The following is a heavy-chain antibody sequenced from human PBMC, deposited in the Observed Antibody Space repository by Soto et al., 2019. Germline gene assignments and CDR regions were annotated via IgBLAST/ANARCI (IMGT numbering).Heavy chain of an antibody. D-gene: IGHD3-3*01. J-gene: IGHJ1*01. CDR2: ISKDGSVK. Sequence: QVQLVESGGRVVQPGGSLRLSCAASGFMFSRYAIHWVRQASGKGLEWVAVISKDGSVKYYADSVRGRFSISRDKSKNTVYLEMNGMRDDDTAVFYCARSRSGAVPDSFGYWGQGTLVTVSS. V-gene: IGHV3-30-3*01. CDR3: ARSRSGAVPDSFGY. CDR1: GFMFSRYA.